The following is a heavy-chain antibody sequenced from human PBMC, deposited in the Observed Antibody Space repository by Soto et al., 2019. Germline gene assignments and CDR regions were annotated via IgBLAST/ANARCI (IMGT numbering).Heavy chain of an antibody. CDR1: ASPFSIHW. J-gene: IGHJ5*02. V-gene: IGHV3-7*03. Sequence: PGGSLRLSCVASASPFSIHWMTLVRQAPGKGLEWVANIKEDGSEKYYVDSVKGRFTISRDNDKRSLYLQMSRLRAEDTAVYYCVWTLTVHGWFGPWGQGTLVTVSS. CDR3: VWTLTVHGWFGP. CDR2: IKEDGSEK. D-gene: IGHD2-21*01.